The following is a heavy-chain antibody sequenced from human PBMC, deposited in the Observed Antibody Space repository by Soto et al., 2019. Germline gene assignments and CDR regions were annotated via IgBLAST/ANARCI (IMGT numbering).Heavy chain of an antibody. CDR1: EFTFSSYA. CDR2: IKQDGSEK. CDR3: ARDHEDIVLVPAAPHDY. V-gene: IGHV3-7*01. D-gene: IGHD2-2*01. J-gene: IGHJ4*02. Sequence: PGGSLRLSCAASEFTFSSYAMSWVRQAPGKGLEWVANIKQDGSEKYYVDSVKGRFTISRDNAKNSLYLQMNSLRAEDTAVYYCARDHEDIVLVPAAPHDYWGQGTLVTVSS.